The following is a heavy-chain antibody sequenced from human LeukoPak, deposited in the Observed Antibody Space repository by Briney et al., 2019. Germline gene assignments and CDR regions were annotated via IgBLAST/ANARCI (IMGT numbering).Heavy chain of an antibody. CDR2: IYSGGSI. CDR3: ARDRAITMVRGVPRPMYFDY. V-gene: IGHV3-66*01. D-gene: IGHD3-10*01. CDR1: GFTVSSTY. Sequence: PGGSLRLSCASSGFTVSSTYMSWVRQVPGKGLEWVSVIYSGGSIYYADSVKGRFTISRDNAKNSLYLQMNSLRAEDTAVYYCARDRAITMVRGVPRPMYFDYWGQGTLVTVSS. J-gene: IGHJ4*02.